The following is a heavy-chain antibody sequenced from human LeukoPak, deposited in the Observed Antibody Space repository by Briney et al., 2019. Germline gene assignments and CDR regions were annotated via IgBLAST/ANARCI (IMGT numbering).Heavy chain of an antibody. CDR2: INPNSGGT. CDR1: GYTFTDYY. CDR3: ARVYSSGWYGGAFDI. J-gene: IGHJ3*02. D-gene: IGHD6-19*01. Sequence: ASVKVSCKASGYTFTDYYTHWVRQAPGQGLEWMGWINPNSGGTSYAQKFQGRVTMTRDTSIRTAYMELSRLRSDDTAVYYCARVYSSGWYGGAFDIWGQGTMVTVSS. V-gene: IGHV1-2*02.